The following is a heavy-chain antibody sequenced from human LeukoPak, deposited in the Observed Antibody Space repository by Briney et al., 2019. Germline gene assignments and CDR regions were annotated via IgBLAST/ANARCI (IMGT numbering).Heavy chain of an antibody. CDR3: ARQVTFGYAFAYYFDY. D-gene: IGHD2-15*01. V-gene: IGHV4-39*01. CDR2: IHNSEST. CDR1: GGSISTSSYY. Sequence: SENLSLTCTVSGGSISTSSYYWGWIRQPPGKGLEWIGNIHNSESTYYNPSLKSRVTMSVDTSKNQFSLKLSSVTAADTAVYYCARQVTFGYAFAYYFDYWGQGSLVTVSS. J-gene: IGHJ4*02.